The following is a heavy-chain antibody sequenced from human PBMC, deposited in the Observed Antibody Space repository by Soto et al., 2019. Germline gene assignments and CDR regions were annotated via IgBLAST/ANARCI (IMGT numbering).Heavy chain of an antibody. CDR2: MYNSGST. CDR1: GGSISSDY. J-gene: IGHJ3*02. V-gene: IGHV4-59*01. Sequence: SETLSLTCTVSGGSISSDYWNWIRQPPGKGLEWIGYMYNSGSTNYNPSLKSRVTISVDTSKNQFSLKLSSVTAADTAVYYCARVLLDAFEIWGQGTMVTVSS. CDR3: ARVLLDAFEI.